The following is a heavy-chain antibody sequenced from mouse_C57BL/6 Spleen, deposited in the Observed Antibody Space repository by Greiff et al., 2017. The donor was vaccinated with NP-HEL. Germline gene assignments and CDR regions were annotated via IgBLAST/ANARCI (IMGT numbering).Heavy chain of an antibody. J-gene: IGHJ4*01. CDR2: IYPGDGDT. Sequence: VKLVESGPELVKPGASVKISCKASGYAFSSSWMNWVKQRPGKGLEWIGRIYPGDGDTNYNGKFTGKATLTADKSSSTAYMQLSSLTSEDSAVYFCASYWDGYPPYYAMDYWGQGTSVTVSS. CDR3: ASYWDGYPPYYAMDY. V-gene: IGHV1-82*01. CDR1: GYAFSSSW. D-gene: IGHD2-3*01.